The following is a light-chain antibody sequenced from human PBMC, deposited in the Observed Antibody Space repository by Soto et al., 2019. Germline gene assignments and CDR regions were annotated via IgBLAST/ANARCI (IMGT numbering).Light chain of an antibody. J-gene: IGKJ5*01. CDR2: DAS. CDR1: QSVSSY. Sequence: EIVLTQSPATLSLSPGERATLSCRASQSVSSYLAWYQQKPGQAPRLLIYDASNRATGIPARFSGSGSGTDFTLPISSLEPENFAVYCCQQRSNWPPIPFGQGTRLEI. V-gene: IGKV3-11*01. CDR3: QQRSNWPPIP.